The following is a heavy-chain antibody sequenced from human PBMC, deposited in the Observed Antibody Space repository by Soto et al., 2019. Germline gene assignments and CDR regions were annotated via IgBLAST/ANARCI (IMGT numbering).Heavy chain of an antibody. CDR3: VRARSTDSRPDY. Sequence: GGSLRLSCEASGFTFINYAMSWVRQAPGKGLEWVSGIDDGGASTYYADSMKGRFTISRDNSKNTLYLQLDSLRAEDTAVYFCVRARSTDSRPDYWGQGTLVTVSS. V-gene: IGHV3-23*01. CDR2: IDDGGAST. J-gene: IGHJ4*02. D-gene: IGHD3-22*01. CDR1: GFTFINYA.